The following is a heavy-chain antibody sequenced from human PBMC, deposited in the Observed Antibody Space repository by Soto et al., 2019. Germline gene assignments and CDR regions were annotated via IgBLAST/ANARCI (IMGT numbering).Heavy chain of an antibody. J-gene: IGHJ4*02. V-gene: IGHV3-33*01. Sequence: QVLLVETGGGVVQPGRSLRLSCAASGFTFRTFGMHWVRQAPGKGPEWLSVIWNDGSKKFYADSVRGRFTISRDNSNNTLYLQMDSLRPEDTAVYYCETGNQNFFDYWGQGTLVIVSS. CDR1: GFTFRTFG. CDR3: ETGNQNFFDY. CDR2: IWNDGSKK. D-gene: IGHD1-1*01.